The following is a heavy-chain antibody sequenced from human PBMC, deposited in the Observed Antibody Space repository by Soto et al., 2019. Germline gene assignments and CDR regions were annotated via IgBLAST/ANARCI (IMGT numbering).Heavy chain of an antibody. CDR1: GGSFSGDD. D-gene: IGHD4-17*01. Sequence: QVQLQQWGAGLLKPSETLSLTCAVYGGSFSGDDCSWIRKPPGKGLEWIGESKHSGSTNYNTSLTSRVNTSVDTSKNQFSPMPGSVTAADTAVYDCARVDQFDYGGNSDAFDIWGQGTMVTVSS. V-gene: IGHV4-34*01. J-gene: IGHJ3*02. CDR3: ARVDQFDYGGNSDAFDI. CDR2: SKHSGST.